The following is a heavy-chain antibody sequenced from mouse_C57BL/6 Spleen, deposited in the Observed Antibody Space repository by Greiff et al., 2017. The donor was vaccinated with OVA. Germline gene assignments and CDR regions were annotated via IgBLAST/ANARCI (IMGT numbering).Heavy chain of an antibody. CDR1: GYTFTSYW. V-gene: IGHV1-69*01. D-gene: IGHD4-1*01. CDR2: IDPSDSYT. CDR3: ARSLLGDYFDY. J-gene: IGHJ2*01. Sequence: QVQLQQPGAELVMPGASVKLSCKASGYTFTSYWMHWVKQRPGQGLEWIGEIDPSDSYTNYNQKFKGKSTLTVDKSSSTAYMQLSSLTSEDSAVYYCARSLLGDYFDYWGQGTTLTVSS.